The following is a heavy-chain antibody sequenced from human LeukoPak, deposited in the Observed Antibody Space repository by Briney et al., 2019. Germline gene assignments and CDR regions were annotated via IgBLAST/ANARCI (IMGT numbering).Heavy chain of an antibody. J-gene: IGHJ3*02. CDR2: IYYSGST. Sequence: SETLSLTCTVSGDSVSTTIYYWGWIRQPPGRGLECIGSIYYSGSTYYNPSLKSRATILVDTSRNQFSLKLSSVTAADTAVYYCARIYPIIGYCSSTSCPASFDIWGQGTMITVSS. V-gene: IGHV4-39*07. CDR3: ARIYPIIGYCSSTSCPASFDI. D-gene: IGHD2-2*01. CDR1: GDSVSTTIYY.